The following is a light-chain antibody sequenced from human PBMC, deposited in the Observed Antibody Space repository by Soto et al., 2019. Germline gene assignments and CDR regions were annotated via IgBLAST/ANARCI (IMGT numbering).Light chain of an antibody. CDR3: QQYGNSPLT. V-gene: IGKV3-20*01. Sequence: EIVLTQSPGTLSFSPGERATLSCRASQSVTSSYLAWYQQKPGQAPRLLIYGASSRATGIPDRFSGSGSGTDFTLTISRLEPEEFAVYYCQQYGNSPLTFGGGTKVEIK. CDR1: QSVTSSY. CDR2: GAS. J-gene: IGKJ4*01.